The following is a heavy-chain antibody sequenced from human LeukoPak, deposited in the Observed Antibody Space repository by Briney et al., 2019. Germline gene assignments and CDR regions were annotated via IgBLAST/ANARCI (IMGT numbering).Heavy chain of an antibody. CDR3: ARIVGITIFGVVKYYYGMDV. D-gene: IGHD3-3*01. Sequence: PSETLSLTCTVSGGSISSYYWSWIRQPPGKGLEWIGYIYYSGSTNYNPSLKSRVTISVDTSKNQFSLKLSSVTAADTAVYYCARIVGITIFGVVKYYYGMDVWGQGTTVTVSS. CDR2: IYYSGST. V-gene: IGHV4-59*12. J-gene: IGHJ6*02. CDR1: GGSISSYY.